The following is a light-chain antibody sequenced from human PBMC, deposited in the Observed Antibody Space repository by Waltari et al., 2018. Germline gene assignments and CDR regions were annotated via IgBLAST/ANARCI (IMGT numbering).Light chain of an antibody. J-gene: IGKJ4*01. CDR3: QQYNNWPPLT. CDR1: QSVSSN. V-gene: IGKV3-15*01. CDR2: GAS. Sequence: EIVMTQSPATLSVSPGERATLSCRASQSVSSNLAWYQQKPGQSPRLLIYGASTRATDIPARFSCSGSGTEFTLTISSMQSEDFAVYYCQQYNNWPPLTVGGGTKVEIK.